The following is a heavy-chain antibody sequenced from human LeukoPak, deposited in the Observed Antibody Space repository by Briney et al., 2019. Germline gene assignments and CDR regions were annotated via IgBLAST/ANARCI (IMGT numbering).Heavy chain of an antibody. CDR1: GFIFRSYG. D-gene: IGHD3-10*01. Sequence: GGSLRLSCAASGFIFRSYGMNWVRQAPGKGLEWVSYISSSSSNIYYADSVKGRFTISRDNAKNSLYLQLNSLRAEDTAVYYCARGPLWFGELFFDYWGQGTLVTVSS. CDR2: ISSSSSNI. J-gene: IGHJ4*02. CDR3: ARGPLWFGELFFDY. V-gene: IGHV3-48*01.